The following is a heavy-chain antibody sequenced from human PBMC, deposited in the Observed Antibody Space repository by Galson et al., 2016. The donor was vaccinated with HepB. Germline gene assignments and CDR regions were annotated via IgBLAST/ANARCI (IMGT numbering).Heavy chain of an antibody. Sequence: SVKVSCKASGYTFTNYGISWVRQAPGQGLEWMGWISAYNGDTSYAQKLQGRVTMTTDTSTSTAYMELRSLRSVDTAAYYCARGYYASGRSDFAYWGQGTLVTVAS. CDR1: GYTFTNYG. CDR2: ISAYNGDT. CDR3: ARGYYASGRSDFAY. V-gene: IGHV1-18*01. D-gene: IGHD3-10*01. J-gene: IGHJ4*02.